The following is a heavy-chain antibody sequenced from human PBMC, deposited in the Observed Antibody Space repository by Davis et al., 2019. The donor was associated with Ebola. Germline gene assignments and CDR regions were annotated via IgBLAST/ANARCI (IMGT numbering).Heavy chain of an antibody. J-gene: IGHJ4*02. Sequence: GESLKISCAASGFTFSDYSMNWVRQAPGKGLEWLSYINSRSNYIHYADSVKGRFTVSRDNAKNSLYLQMNSLRAEDTAVYYCVREGYNFDFDYWGQGTLVTVSS. D-gene: IGHD1-1*01. CDR2: INSRSNYI. CDR3: VREGYNFDFDY. CDR1: GFTFSDYS. V-gene: IGHV3-21*01.